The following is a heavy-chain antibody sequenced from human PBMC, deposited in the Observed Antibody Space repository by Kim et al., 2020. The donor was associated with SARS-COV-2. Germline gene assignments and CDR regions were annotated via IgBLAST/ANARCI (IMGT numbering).Heavy chain of an antibody. CDR1: AFAVNNNY. CDR3: ARDDGPPGYGMDV. V-gene: IGHV3-53*01. Sequence: GGSLRLSCAASAFAVNNNYMNWVRQAPGKGLEWVSVIHRDGSTYYADSVKGRFTISRDNSENTVYLQMNSLRAEDTAVYYCARDDGPPGYGMDVWGQGTTVTVSS. J-gene: IGHJ6*02. CDR2: IHRDGST.